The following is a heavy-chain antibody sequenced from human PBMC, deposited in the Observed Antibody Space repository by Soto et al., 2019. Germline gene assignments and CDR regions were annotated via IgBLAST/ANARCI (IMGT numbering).Heavy chain of an antibody. Sequence: GVLRLSCAASGFTFRGSAMHWVRQASGKGPEWVGRIRSKANSYATAYAASVKARFTISRDDSKNTAYLQMNSLKSEDTAVYSCTIALKGSYLFDYWGQGTLVTVSS. CDR3: TIALKGSYLFDY. CDR1: GFTFRGSA. CDR2: IRSKANSYAT. D-gene: IGHD1-26*01. J-gene: IGHJ4*02. V-gene: IGHV3-73*01.